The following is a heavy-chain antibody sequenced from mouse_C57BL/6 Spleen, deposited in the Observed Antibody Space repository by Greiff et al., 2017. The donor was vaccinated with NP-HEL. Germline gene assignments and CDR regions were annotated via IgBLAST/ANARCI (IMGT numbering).Heavy chain of an antibody. CDR3: ARELVYYGPWCAY. CDR2: IYPGSGST. J-gene: IGHJ3*01. CDR1: GYTFTSYW. Sequence: VQLQQPGAELVKPGASVKMSCKASGYTFTSYWITWVKQRPGQGLEWIGDIYPGSGSTNYNEKFKSKATLTVDTSSSPAYMQLSSLTSEDSAVFYCARELVYYGPWCAYWGQGTLVTVAA. D-gene: IGHD1-1*01. V-gene: IGHV1-55*01.